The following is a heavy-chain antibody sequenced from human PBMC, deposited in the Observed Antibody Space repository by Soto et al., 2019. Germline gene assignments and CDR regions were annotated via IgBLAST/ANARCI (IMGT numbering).Heavy chain of an antibody. V-gene: IGHV4-31*03. J-gene: IGHJ4*02. Sequence: PSETLSLTCTVSGGSISSGGYYWSWIRQHPGKGLEWIGYIYYSGSTYYNPSLKSRVTISVDTSKNQFSLKLSSVTAADTAVYYCARAEGSSWYWGFDYWGQGTLVTVSS. CDR3: ARAEGSSWYWGFDY. CDR2: IYYSGST. D-gene: IGHD6-13*01. CDR1: GGSISSGGYY.